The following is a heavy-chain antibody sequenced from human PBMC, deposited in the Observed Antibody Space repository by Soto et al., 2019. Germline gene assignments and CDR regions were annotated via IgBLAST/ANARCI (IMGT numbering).Heavy chain of an antibody. Sequence: GGSLRLSCAASGFTFSSYWMSWVRQAPGKGLEWVANIKQDGSEKYYVDSVKGRFTISRDNAKNSLYLQMNSLRAEDTAVYYCARNSDILTGYFIHRYFDYWGQGTQVTVS. CDR3: ARNSDILTGYFIHRYFDY. D-gene: IGHD3-9*01. CDR2: IKQDGSEK. V-gene: IGHV3-7*01. CDR1: GFTFSSYW. J-gene: IGHJ4*02.